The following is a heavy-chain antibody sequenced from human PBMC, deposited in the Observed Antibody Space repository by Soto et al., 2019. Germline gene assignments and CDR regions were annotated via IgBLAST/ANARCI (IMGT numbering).Heavy chain of an antibody. J-gene: IGHJ4*02. Sequence: QVQLVESGGGVVQPGRSLRLSCAASGFTFSSYGMHWVRQAPGKGLEWVAVISYDGSNKYYADSVKGRFTISRDNSKKTLYLQMNSLRAEDTAVYYCAKSTVDYWGQGTLVTVSS. V-gene: IGHV3-30*18. CDR1: GFTFSSYG. D-gene: IGHD4-17*01. CDR2: ISYDGSNK. CDR3: AKSTVDY.